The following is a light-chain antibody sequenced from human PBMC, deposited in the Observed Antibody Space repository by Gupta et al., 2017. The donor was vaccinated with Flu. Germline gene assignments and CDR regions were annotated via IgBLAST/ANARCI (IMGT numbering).Light chain of an antibody. CDR2: WAS. J-gene: IGKJ4*01. Sequence: DIVMTQSPDSLAVSLCERATINSKSSQSVLYSSKNKNYLAWYQQKPGQPPKLLIYWASTRESGVPDSFSGSGSGTDFTLTISSLQAEDVAVYYCQQENSTPFTFGRGTKVEIK. CDR1: QSVLYSSKNKNY. CDR3: QQENSTPFT. V-gene: IGKV4-1*01.